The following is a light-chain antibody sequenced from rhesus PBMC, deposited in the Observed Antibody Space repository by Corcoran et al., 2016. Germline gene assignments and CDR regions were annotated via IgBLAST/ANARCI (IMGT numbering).Light chain of an antibody. CDR3: LQYSSSPHS. CDR1: QSISSW. V-gene: IGKV1-22*01. J-gene: IGKJ2*01. Sequence: DIQMTQSPSSLSASVGDTVTITCRASQSISSWVDWYQQKPGKAPKLLIYKASSLQSGVPSRFSGSGSGTDFTLTISSLQPEDFATYYCLQYSSSPHSFSQGTKVEIK. CDR2: KAS.